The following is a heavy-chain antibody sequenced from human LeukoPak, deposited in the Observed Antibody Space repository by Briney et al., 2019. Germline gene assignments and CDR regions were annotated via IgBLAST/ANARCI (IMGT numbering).Heavy chain of an antibody. CDR3: ASLWFGESYYYGMDV. CDR2: INHSGST. Sequence: PSETLSLTCAVYGGSFSGYYWSWIRQPPGKGLEWIGEINHSGSTYYNPSLKSRVTISVDRSKNQFSLKLSSVTAADTAVYYCASLWFGESYYYGMDVWGQGTTVTVSS. D-gene: IGHD3-10*01. J-gene: IGHJ6*02. CDR1: GGSFSGYY. V-gene: IGHV4-34*01.